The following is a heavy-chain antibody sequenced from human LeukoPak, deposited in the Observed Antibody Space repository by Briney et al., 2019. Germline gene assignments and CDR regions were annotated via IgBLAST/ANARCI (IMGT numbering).Heavy chain of an antibody. V-gene: IGHV4-4*02. CDR2: IYHSGST. Sequence: SETLSLTCAVSGGSISSSNWWSWVRQPPGKGLEWIGEIYHSGSTNYNPSLKSRVTISVDKSKNQFSLKLSSVTAADTAVYYCASSHDYGDLAADYFDYWGQGTLVTVSS. J-gene: IGHJ4*02. CDR3: ASSHDYGDLAADYFDY. CDR1: GGSISSSNW. D-gene: IGHD4-17*01.